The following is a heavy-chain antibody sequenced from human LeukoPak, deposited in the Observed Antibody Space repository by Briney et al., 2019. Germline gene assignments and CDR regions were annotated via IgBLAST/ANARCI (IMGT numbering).Heavy chain of an antibody. D-gene: IGHD3-16*01. V-gene: IGHV3-53*01. J-gene: IGHJ4*02. CDR3: AREVGDPYSPFDY. Sequence: GGSLRLSCAASGFTVSSNYMTWVRQAPGRGLEWVSVIYSGGSTYYTDSVKGRFTISRDNSRNTLYLQMNSLRAEDTAVYYCAREVGDPYSPFDYWGQGTLVTVSS. CDR1: GFTVSSNY. CDR2: IYSGGST.